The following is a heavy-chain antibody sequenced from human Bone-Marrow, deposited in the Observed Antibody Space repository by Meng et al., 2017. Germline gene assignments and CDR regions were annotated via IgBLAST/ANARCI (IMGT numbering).Heavy chain of an antibody. D-gene: IGHD1-1*01. CDR3: ARDRKLERLDSKVFALLGDAFDI. CDR1: GGSISSGSYY. J-gene: IGHJ3*02. V-gene: IGHV4-61*02. CDR2: IYSSGST. Sequence: SETLSLTCTVSGGSISSGSYYWNWIRQPAGKGLEWIGRIYSSGSTNYNPSLKSRVTISVDTSKNQFSLRLSSVTAADTAVYYCARDRKLERLDSKVFALLGDAFDIWGQGTMVTVSS.